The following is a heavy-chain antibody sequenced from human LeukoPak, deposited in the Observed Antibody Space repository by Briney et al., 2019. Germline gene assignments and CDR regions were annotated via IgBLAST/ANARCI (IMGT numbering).Heavy chain of an antibody. Sequence: GGSLRLSCAASGFTFSSYAMSWVRQAPGKGLEWVSAISGSGGSTYYADSVKGRFTISRDNSKNTLYLQMNSLRAEDTAVYYCAKDLSGFWSGYYTADAFGIWGQGTMVTVSS. CDR1: GFTFSSYA. CDR3: AKDLSGFWSGYYTADAFGI. V-gene: IGHV3-23*01. D-gene: IGHD3-3*01. CDR2: ISGSGGST. J-gene: IGHJ3*02.